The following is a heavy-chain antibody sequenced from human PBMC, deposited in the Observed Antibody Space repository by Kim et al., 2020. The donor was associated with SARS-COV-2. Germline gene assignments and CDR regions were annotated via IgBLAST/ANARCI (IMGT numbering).Heavy chain of an antibody. Sequence: SETLSLTCSVSGGSITYSSYFWGWIRQPPGKGLEWIGSFYHNGSTHYNPSLKSRVTVSADMFKNQFSLKLSSVTAADTAVYFCSRAIYYFDGSGYQSLFDSWGPGALVTVSS. CDR1: GGSITYSSYF. D-gene: IGHD3-22*01. CDR2: FYHNGST. CDR3: SRAIYYFDGSGYQSLFDS. V-gene: IGHV4-39*07. J-gene: IGHJ4*02.